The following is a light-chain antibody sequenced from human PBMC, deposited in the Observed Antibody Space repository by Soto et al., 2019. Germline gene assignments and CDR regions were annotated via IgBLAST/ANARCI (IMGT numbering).Light chain of an antibody. CDR2: RTS. CDR3: QQTTTFPLT. J-gene: IGKJ4*01. Sequence: DIQMTQSPSSVSASVGDRVTITCRASQGITSWLARYQQKPGKAPKRLTYRTSNLQSGVPSRFRGSGSGTDFTLTISGLQPADFATYYCQQTTTFPLTCGGGTKVEIK. CDR1: QGITSW. V-gene: IGKV1-12*01.